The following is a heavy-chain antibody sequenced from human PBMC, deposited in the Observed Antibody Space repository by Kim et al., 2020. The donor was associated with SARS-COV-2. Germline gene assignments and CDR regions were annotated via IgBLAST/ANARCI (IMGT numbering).Heavy chain of an antibody. CDR3: ARGLLRQYYFALDV. Sequence: SETLSLTCTVSGGSISTYYWTWLRQTPGKGLEWIGYIYYVGSTNYNPSLKSRVTISVETSRNEFSLRLSSVTAADTAVYYCARGLLRQYYFALDVWGQG. D-gene: IGHD5-12*01. CDR2: IYYVGST. J-gene: IGHJ6*02. CDR1: GGSISTYY. V-gene: IGHV4-59*13.